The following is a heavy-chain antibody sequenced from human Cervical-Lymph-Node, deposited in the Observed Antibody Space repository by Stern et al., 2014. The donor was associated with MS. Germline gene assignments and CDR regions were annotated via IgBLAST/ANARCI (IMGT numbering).Heavy chain of an antibody. CDR2: IRTKPHSYAT. CDR1: GISFSDSA. Sequence: EVHLVESGGGVVQPGGSLKLSCAASGISFSDSAVHWVRQASGKGLEWVGRIRTKPHSYATAYAASVRDRFTISRDDSKNMVYLQMNSLKTEDTAVYYCTSEPLDWTYYFDHWGQGTLVTVSS. D-gene: IGHD3-9*01. J-gene: IGHJ4*02. CDR3: TSEPLDWTYYFDH. V-gene: IGHV3-73*01.